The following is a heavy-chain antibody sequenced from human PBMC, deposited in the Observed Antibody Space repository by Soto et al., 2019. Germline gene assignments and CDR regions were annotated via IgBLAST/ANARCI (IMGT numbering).Heavy chain of an antibody. J-gene: IGHJ4*02. CDR1: GDSVSSDSAA. Sequence: QLQQSGPGLVKSSQTLSLTCAISGDSVSSDSAAWNWIRQSPSRGLEWLGRTYYRSKWYNDYAVSLKSRMSFNPDTSKNQFSLHLNSVTPEDTAVYYCARGPPFDYWGPGTLVTVSS. CDR3: ARGPPFDY. CDR2: TYYRSKWYN. V-gene: IGHV6-1*01.